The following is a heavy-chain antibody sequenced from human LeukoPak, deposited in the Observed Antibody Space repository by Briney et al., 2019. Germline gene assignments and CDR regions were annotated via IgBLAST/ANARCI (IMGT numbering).Heavy chain of an antibody. CDR2: IYSSGST. V-gene: IGHV4-61*02. J-gene: IGHJ2*01. CDR1: GGSISSGSYY. Sequence: SETLSLTCTVSGGSISSGSYYWSWVRQPAGKGLEWIGRIYSSGSTNYNPSLKSRVTISVDTSKNQFSLKLSSVTAADTAVYYCARDFMSLWGRGTLVTVSS. CDR3: ARDFMSL.